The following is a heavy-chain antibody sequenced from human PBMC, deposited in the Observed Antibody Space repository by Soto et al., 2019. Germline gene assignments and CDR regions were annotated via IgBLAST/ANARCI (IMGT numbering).Heavy chain of an antibody. J-gene: IGHJ4*02. CDR2: INYSGST. D-gene: IGHD3-16*02. CDR3: AKDTRLRLGDLSFDAFDY. Sequence: SETLSLTCTVSGGSINSGGYYWSWIRQHPGKGLEWIGYINYSGSTNYNPSPKSRITISRDTSKNQFSLKLSSVTAEDTAVYYCAKDTRLRLGDLSFDAFDYWGQGTLVTVSS. V-gene: IGHV4-31*03. CDR1: GGSINSGGYY.